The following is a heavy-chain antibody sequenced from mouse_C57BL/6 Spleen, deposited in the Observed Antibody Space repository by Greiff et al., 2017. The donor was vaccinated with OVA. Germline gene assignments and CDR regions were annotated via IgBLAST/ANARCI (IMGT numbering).Heavy chain of an antibody. D-gene: IGHD2-4*01. Sequence: VQLQESGAELVRPGTSVKVSCKASGYAFTNYLIEWVKQRPGQGLEWIGVINPGSGGTNYNEKFKGKATLTADKSSSTAYMQLSSLTSEDSAVYFCARGGYDYGGWFAYWGQGTLVTVSA. V-gene: IGHV1-54*01. CDR3: ARGGYDYGGWFAY. J-gene: IGHJ3*01. CDR1: GYAFTNYL. CDR2: INPGSGGT.